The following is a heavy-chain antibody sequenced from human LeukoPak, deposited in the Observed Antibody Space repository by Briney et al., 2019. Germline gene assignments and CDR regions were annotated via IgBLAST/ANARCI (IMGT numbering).Heavy chain of an antibody. CDR2: SIPIFSRA. D-gene: IGHD3-22*01. J-gene: IGHJ3*02. Sequence: SVKVSCKVSGTTFGLSAISWVRQAPGQGLQWMGGSIPIFSRADYAQKFQDRITISWDASTGTDYMELRSLTFDDTAVYYCARVGPPRRDHYYPSPGDYLPVFEIWGHGTMITVSS. V-gene: IGHV1-69*13. CDR1: GTTFGLSA. CDR3: ARVGPPRRDHYYPSPGDYLPVFEI.